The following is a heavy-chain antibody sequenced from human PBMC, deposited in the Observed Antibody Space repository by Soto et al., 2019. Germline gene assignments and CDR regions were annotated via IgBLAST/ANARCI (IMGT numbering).Heavy chain of an antibody. CDR3: AKDGFYGSGSFHYYYYMDV. D-gene: IGHD3-10*01. CDR1: GFTFSSYG. Sequence: GGSLRLSCAASGFTFSSYGMHWVRQAPGKGLEWVAVISYDGSNKYYADSVKGRFTISRDNSKNTLYLQMNSLRAEDTAVYYCAKDGFYGSGSFHYYYYMDVWGKGTTVTVSS. V-gene: IGHV3-30*18. J-gene: IGHJ6*03. CDR2: ISYDGSNK.